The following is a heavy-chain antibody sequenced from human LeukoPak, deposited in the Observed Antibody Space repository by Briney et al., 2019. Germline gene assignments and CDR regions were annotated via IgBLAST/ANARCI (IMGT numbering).Heavy chain of an antibody. CDR2: INHSGST. CDR1: GGSFSGYY. Sequence: PSETLSLTCPVYGGSFSGYYWSWIRQPPGKGLEWIGEINHSGSTNYNPSLKSRVTISVDTSKNQFSLKLSSVTAADTAVYYCARNSHYYDSSGFNYWGQGTLVTVSS. J-gene: IGHJ4*02. V-gene: IGHV4-34*01. D-gene: IGHD3-22*01. CDR3: ARNSHYYDSSGFNY.